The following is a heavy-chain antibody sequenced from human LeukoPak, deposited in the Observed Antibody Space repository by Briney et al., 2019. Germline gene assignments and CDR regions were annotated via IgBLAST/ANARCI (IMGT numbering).Heavy chain of an antibody. Sequence: TSETLSLTCTVSGGSFSGYYWSWLRQPPGKGLEWIGFLYYSGSTNYHPSLRSRVTISVDTSKNQFSLKLRSVTAADTAVYYCARHQYSSAWYEVWGQGTLVSVSS. D-gene: IGHD6-19*01. J-gene: IGHJ4*02. CDR2: LYYSGST. CDR3: ARHQYSSAWYEV. CDR1: GGSFSGYY. V-gene: IGHV4-59*08.